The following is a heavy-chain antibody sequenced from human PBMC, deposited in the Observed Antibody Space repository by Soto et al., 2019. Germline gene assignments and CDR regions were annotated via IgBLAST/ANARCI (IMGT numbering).Heavy chain of an antibody. CDR3: ARLSATIVMVPDYGIEP. D-gene: IGHD2-15*01. Sequence: QVQLVQSGVEVKKPGPSVKVSCKASGYTFISHGISWVRQAPGQWLEWMGWISGKNGNTNYAQNRQGRVTLTTDTYKGTVFIELRSLRFDESAVSSCARLSATIVMVPDYGIEPWGQGNTVTVSS. CDR1: GYTFISHG. J-gene: IGHJ6*01. CDR2: ISGKNGNT. V-gene: IGHV1-18*04.